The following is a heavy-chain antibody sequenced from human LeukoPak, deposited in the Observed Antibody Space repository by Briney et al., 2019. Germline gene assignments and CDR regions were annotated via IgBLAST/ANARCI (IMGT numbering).Heavy chain of an antibody. V-gene: IGHV4-4*07. Sequence: PSETLSLTCTVSGGSINSYYWSWIRQPAGKGLEWIGRVYTSGSTNYNPSLKSRVTMSVDTSKNQFSLKLSSVTAADTAVYYCARDRVIAASGRGCWFDPWGQGTLVTVSS. D-gene: IGHD6-13*01. J-gene: IGHJ5*02. CDR1: GGSINSYY. CDR2: VYTSGST. CDR3: ARDRVIAASGRGCWFDP.